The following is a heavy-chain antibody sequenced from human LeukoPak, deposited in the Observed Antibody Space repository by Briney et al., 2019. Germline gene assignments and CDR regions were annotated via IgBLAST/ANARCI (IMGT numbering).Heavy chain of an antibody. V-gene: IGHV3-30*03. CDR3: ARDPASSGYYYFDY. Sequence: GGSLRLSCAASGFTFSSYSMHWVRQAPGKGLEWVAVISYDGSNKNYADSVKGRFTISRDNSKNTLYLQMNSLRAEDTAVYYCARDPASSGYYYFDYWGQGTLVTVSS. CDR1: GFTFSSYS. J-gene: IGHJ4*02. CDR2: ISYDGSNK. D-gene: IGHD3-22*01.